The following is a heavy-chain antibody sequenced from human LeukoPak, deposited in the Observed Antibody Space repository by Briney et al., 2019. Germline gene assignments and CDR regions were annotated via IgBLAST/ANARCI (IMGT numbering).Heavy chain of an antibody. D-gene: IGHD6-13*01. V-gene: IGHV1-2*02. CDR3: ARGMNSSSYSDWFDP. J-gene: IGHJ5*02. CDR1: GYTFTGYY. CDR2: INHNSGGT. Sequence: ASVKVSCKASGYTFTGYYMHWVRQAPGQGLEWMGWINHNSGGTNYAQKFQGRVTMTRDTSISTAYMELSRLRSDDTAVYYCARGMNSSSYSDWFDPWGQGTLVTVSS.